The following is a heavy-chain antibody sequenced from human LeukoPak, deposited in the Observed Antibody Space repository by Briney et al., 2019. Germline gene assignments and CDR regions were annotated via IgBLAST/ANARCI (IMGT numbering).Heavy chain of an antibody. CDR1: GGSISNYY. CDR2: IHYSGST. J-gene: IGHJ5*02. CDR3: ARARRWNAAVEGWWFDP. D-gene: IGHD1-1*01. V-gene: IGHV4-59*01. Sequence: SETLSLTCAVSGGSISNYYWSWIRQSPVKGLEWIGFIHYSGSTNYNPSLKSRVTISVDTSKNQFSLKLSSVTAADTAVYYCARARRWNAAVEGWWFDPWGQGTLVTVSS.